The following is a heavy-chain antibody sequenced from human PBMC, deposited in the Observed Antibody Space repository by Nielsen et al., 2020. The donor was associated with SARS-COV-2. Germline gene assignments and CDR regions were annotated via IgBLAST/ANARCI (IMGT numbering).Heavy chain of an antibody. D-gene: IGHD2-2*02. V-gene: IGHV4-4*02. J-gene: IGHJ6*03. CDR1: GGSVSSNDW. CDR2: VSHSWST. Sequence: SETLSLTCAVSGGSVSSNDWWTWVRQSPGKGLEWIGEVSHSWSTNYSPSLKSRVTLSMDKSRRQFSLRLASVSAADTAVYFCARGHLVVVPSPILGLGPFFYSFYLDVWGKGTTVIVSS. CDR3: ARGHLVVVPSPILGLGPFFYSFYLDV.